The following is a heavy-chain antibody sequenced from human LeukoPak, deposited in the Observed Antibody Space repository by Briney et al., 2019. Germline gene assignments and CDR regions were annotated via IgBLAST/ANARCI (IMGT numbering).Heavy chain of an antibody. CDR1: GGSFSGYY. V-gene: IGHV4-34*01. Sequence: SETLSLTCAVYGGSFSGYYWSWIRQPPGKGLEWIGEINHSGSTNYNPSLKSRVTISVDTSKNQFSLKLSSVTAADTAVYYCARGPTLYCSSTSSYPLDPWGQGTLVTVSS. J-gene: IGHJ5*02. CDR3: ARGPTLYCSSTSSYPLDP. D-gene: IGHD2-2*01. CDR2: INHSGST.